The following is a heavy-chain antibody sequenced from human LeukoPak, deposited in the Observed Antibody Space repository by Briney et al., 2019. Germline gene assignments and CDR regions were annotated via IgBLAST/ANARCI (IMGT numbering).Heavy chain of an antibody. D-gene: IGHD3-10*01. V-gene: IGHV3-23*01. J-gene: IGHJ4*02. Sequence: GGSLRLSCAASGFTVSSNYMSWVRQAPGKGLEWVSGISGSGERTYYADSVKGRFTISRDNTKNTVYLQLNSLRAEDTAVYYCAKSLWFGELGFDYWGQGTLVTVSS. CDR2: ISGSGERT. CDR3: AKSLWFGELGFDY. CDR1: GFTVSSNY.